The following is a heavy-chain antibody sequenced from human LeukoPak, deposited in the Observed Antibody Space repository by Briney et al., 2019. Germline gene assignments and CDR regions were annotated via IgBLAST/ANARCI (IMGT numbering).Heavy chain of an antibody. J-gene: IGHJ4*02. Sequence: ASVTVSCKASGYTFTGYYMHWVRQAPGQGLEWMGWINPNSGGTNYAQKFQGRVTMTRDTSISTAYMELSRLRSDDTAVYYCARDPIAAAGNYFDYWGQGTLVTVSS. CDR1: GYTFTGYY. V-gene: IGHV1-2*02. D-gene: IGHD6-13*01. CDR3: ARDPIAAAGNYFDY. CDR2: INPNSGGT.